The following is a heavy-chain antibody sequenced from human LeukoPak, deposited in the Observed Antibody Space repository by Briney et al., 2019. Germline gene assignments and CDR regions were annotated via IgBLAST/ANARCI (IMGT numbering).Heavy chain of an antibody. CDR3: AKDYYESSGYQDY. CDR2: INPNSGGT. Sequence: ASVKVSCKASGYTFTGYYMHWVRQAPGQGLEWMGWINPNSGGTNYAQKFQGRVTMTRDTSIGTAYMELSRLRSDDTAVYYCAKDYYESSGYQDYWGQGTLVTVSS. J-gene: IGHJ4*02. CDR1: GYTFTGYY. D-gene: IGHD3-22*01. V-gene: IGHV1-2*02.